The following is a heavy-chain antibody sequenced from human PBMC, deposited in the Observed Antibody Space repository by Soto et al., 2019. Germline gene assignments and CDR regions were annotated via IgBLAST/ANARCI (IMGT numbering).Heavy chain of an antibody. CDR1: GFTFNSYS. CDR3: ASHPRDSSGYWYYFDY. CDR2: ISSSSSYI. D-gene: IGHD3-22*01. V-gene: IGHV3-21*01. J-gene: IGHJ4*02. Sequence: EVQLVESGGGLVKPGGSLRISCAASGFTFNSYSMNWVRQAPGKGLEWVSSISSSSSYIYYADSVKGRFTISRDNAKNSLYLQMNSLRAEDTAVYYCASHPRDSSGYWYYFDYWGQGTLVTVSS.